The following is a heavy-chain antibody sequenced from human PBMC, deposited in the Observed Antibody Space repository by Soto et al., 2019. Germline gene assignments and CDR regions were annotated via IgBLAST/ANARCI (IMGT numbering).Heavy chain of an antibody. CDR1: GGAFGTSY. V-gene: IGHV4-34*01. CDR2: SNHNGDS. CDR3: ARVTRFPDAFDI. Sequence: QVHLQQWGAGLLKPSETLSLTCGVYGGAFGTSYWAWIRQSPEKGLEWIGESNHNGDSNYKPSLKMRVNISLDMSENQFSLNLTPVAAADTAVYYCARVTRFPDAFDIWGQGTPVVVSS. J-gene: IGHJ3*02.